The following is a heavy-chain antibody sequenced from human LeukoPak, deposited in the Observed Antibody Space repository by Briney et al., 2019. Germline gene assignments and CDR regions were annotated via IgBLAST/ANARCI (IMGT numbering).Heavy chain of an antibody. Sequence: PGGSLRLSCVASGFTFSSYSMSWVRQAPGKGLEWVSSISSSSSYIYYADSVKGRFTISRDNAKNSLYLQMNSLRAEDTAVYYCARDGGYCSSTSCYYGIDYWGQGTLVTVSS. J-gene: IGHJ4*02. V-gene: IGHV3-21*01. D-gene: IGHD2-2*01. CDR1: GFTFSSYS. CDR2: ISSSSSYI. CDR3: ARDGGYCSSTSCYYGIDY.